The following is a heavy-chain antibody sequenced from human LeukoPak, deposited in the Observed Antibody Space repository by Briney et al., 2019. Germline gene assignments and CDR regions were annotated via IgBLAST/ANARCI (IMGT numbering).Heavy chain of an antibody. Sequence: GGSLRLSCAVSGFKFNDYWMNWIRQAPGKGLEWVANIKQEGNDKHYVGSVKGRFTISRDNAENSVYLQMDSLRVEDTAVYYCARGGSDYVWGSHRHYFDNWGQGVLVTVSS. D-gene: IGHD3-16*02. J-gene: IGHJ4*02. CDR2: IKQEGNDK. V-gene: IGHV3-7*01. CDR1: GFKFNDYW. CDR3: ARGGSDYVWGSHRHYFDN.